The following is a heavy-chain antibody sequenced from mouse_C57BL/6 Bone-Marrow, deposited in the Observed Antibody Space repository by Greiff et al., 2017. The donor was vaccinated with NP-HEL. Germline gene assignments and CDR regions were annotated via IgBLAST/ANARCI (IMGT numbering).Heavy chain of an antibody. J-gene: IGHJ3*01. Sequence: EVHLVESGGGLVKPGGSLKLSCAASGFTFSSYAMSWVRQTPEKRLEWVATISDGGSYTYYPDNVKGRFTISRDNAKNNLYLQMSHLKSEDTAMYYCARDPIYYYGSSYSWFAYWGQGTLVTVSA. CDR2: ISDGGSYT. D-gene: IGHD1-1*01. CDR1: GFTFSSYA. CDR3: ARDPIYYYGSSYSWFAY. V-gene: IGHV5-4*01.